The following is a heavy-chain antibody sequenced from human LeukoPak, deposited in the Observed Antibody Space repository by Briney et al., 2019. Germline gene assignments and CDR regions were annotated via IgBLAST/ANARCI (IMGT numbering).Heavy chain of an antibody. J-gene: IGHJ6*03. V-gene: IGHV4-61*01. CDR2: IHNSGST. CDR1: GYSISSGYY. Sequence: SETLSLTCTVSGYSISSGYYWGWIRQPPGKGLEWIGYIHNSGSTKYNPSLKSPVSISVDTSKNQFSLKLGSVTAADTAVYYCARGDAGFYYMDVWGKGTTVTVSS. CDR3: ARGDAGFYYMDV.